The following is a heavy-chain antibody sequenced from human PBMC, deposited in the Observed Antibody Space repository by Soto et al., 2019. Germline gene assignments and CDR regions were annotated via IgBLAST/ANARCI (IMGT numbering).Heavy chain of an antibody. CDR1: GGSFSGSN. V-gene: IGHV4-34*01. Sequence: PSETLSLTSAVYGGSFSGSNWNRIRQPPGTGLEWIGQINHSGSTNYNPSLKSRVTISVHTSKNQFSLKVTSVTAADTAVYYCARSVELRTPAYSSTCYLFYFDYWGQG. J-gene: IGHJ4*02. CDR2: INHSGST. D-gene: IGHD6-13*01. CDR3: ARSVELRTPAYSSTCYLFYFDY.